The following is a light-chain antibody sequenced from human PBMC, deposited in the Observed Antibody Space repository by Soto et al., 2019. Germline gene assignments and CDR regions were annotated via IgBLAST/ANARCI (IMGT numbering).Light chain of an antibody. V-gene: IGKV3-15*01. CDR1: QSVSSN. CDR3: QQYNNSPT. CDR2: GAS. J-gene: IGKJ1*01. Sequence: EIVMTQSPATLSVSPGERATLSCGASQSVSSNLAWYQQKPGQAPRLLIYGASTRATGIPARFSGSGSGTEFTLTISSLQSEDFAVYYCQQYNNSPTFGQGTKV.